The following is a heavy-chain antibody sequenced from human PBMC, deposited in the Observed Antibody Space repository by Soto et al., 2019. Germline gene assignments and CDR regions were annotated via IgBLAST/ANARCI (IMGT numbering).Heavy chain of an antibody. CDR3: ARKSTRVYYYYGMDV. V-gene: IGHV3-21*01. CDR2: ISSSSSYI. D-gene: IGHD2-2*01. Sequence: GGSLRLSCAASGFTFSSYSMNWVRQAPGKGLEWVSSISSSSSYIYYADPVKGRFTISRDNAKNSLYLQMNSLRAEDTAVYYCARKSTRVYYYYGMDVWGQGTTVTVSS. CDR1: GFTFSSYS. J-gene: IGHJ6*02.